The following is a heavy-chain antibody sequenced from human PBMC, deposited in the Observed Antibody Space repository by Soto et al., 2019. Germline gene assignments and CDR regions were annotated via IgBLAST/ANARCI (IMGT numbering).Heavy chain of an antibody. Sequence: GASVKVSCKASGYTFTGYYMHWVRQAPGQGLEWMGWINPNSGGTNYAQKFQGWVTMTRDTSISTAYMELSRLRSDDTAVYYCARDLGITGTTRYYCGMEGWGQGTTVTVSS. CDR3: ARDLGITGTTRYYCGMEG. D-gene: IGHD1-20*01. J-gene: IGHJ6*02. CDR1: GYTFTGYY. CDR2: INPNSGGT. V-gene: IGHV1-2*04.